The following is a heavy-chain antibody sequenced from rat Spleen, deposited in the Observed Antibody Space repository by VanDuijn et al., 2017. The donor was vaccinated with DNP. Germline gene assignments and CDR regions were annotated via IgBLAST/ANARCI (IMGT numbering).Heavy chain of an antibody. D-gene: IGHD4-3*01. J-gene: IGHJ2*01. CDR2: TNYAGGST. CDR3: ARWYNSGYNLDF. CDR1: GFTFSDYY. V-gene: IGHV5-22*01. Sequence: EVQLVESGGGLVQPGRSLKLSCAASGFTFSDYYMAWVRQTPTKGLEWVAYTNYAGGSTYNGDSVKGRFTISRDNAKSTLYLQINSLRSEDMATYFCARWYNSGYNLDFWGQGVMVTVSS.